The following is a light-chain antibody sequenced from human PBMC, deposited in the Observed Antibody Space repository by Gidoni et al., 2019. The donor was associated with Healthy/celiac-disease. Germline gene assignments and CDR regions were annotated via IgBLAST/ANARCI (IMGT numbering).Light chain of an antibody. J-gene: IGKJ1*01. Sequence: EIVLTQSPATLSLSPGERATLSCRASQSVSSYLAWYQQKPGQAPRLLIYDASNRATGIPARFSGSGSGTDFTLTISSLEPEDFAVYYCQQRSNWPPHWTFXHXTKVEIK. CDR3: QQRSNWPPHWT. V-gene: IGKV3-11*01. CDR1: QSVSSY. CDR2: DAS.